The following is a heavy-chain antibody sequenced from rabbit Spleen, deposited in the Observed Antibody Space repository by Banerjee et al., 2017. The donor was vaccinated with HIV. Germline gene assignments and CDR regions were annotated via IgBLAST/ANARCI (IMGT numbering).Heavy chain of an antibody. Sequence: QSLEESGGGLVQPGGSLALTCTASGFSFNSNYYMCWVRQAPGKGLEWIGCIGVGSSGDTYYASWAKGRFTISKTSSTTVTLQMTSLTAADTATYFCAREDSGTVGFDLWGPGTLVTVS. CDR2: IGVGSSGDT. CDR3: AREDSGTVGFDL. CDR1: GFSFNSNYY. V-gene: IGHV1S40*01. D-gene: IGHD7-1*01. J-gene: IGHJ2*01.